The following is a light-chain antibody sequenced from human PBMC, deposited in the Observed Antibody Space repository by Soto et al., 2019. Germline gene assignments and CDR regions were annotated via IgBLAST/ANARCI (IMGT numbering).Light chain of an antibody. V-gene: IGKV1-39*01. CDR2: AAS. CDR3: QQIYSTPVT. J-gene: IGKJ4*01. CDR1: QSIGTF. Sequence: DLQMTQSPSSLSASVGDRVTITCRASQSIGTFLNWYLHKPGRAPKLLIFAASNVQSGVPSRFSGTGSGTDFTLTISPLQPEDFATYYCQQIYSTPVTFGGGTKVEIK.